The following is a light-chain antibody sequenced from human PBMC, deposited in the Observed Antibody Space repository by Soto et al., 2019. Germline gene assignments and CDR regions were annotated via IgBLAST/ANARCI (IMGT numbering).Light chain of an antibody. CDR2: RND. CDR1: SFNIGSNA. Sequence: QSVLTQPPSASRTPGQRVTISCSGSSFNIGSNAVNWYQQLPGTAPKLLIYRNDQRPSGVPDRFSGSKSGTSASLAISGLRSEDEADYYCSAWDDSLKGVVFGGGTQLTVL. V-gene: IGLV1-44*01. CDR3: SAWDDSLKGVV. J-gene: IGLJ2*01.